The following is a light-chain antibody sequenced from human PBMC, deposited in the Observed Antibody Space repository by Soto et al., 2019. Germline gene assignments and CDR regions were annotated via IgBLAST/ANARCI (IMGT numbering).Light chain of an antibody. CDR3: TSYTSSNTLVV. Sequence: QLVLTQPASVSGSPGQSITISCTGTSSDVGAYNYVSWYQQHPGKAPKLMIYDVSNRPSGISNRFSGSKSGNTASLTISGLQAEDEADYYCTSYTSSNTLVVFGGGTKLTVL. J-gene: IGLJ2*01. CDR2: DVS. CDR1: SSDVGAYNY. V-gene: IGLV2-14*01.